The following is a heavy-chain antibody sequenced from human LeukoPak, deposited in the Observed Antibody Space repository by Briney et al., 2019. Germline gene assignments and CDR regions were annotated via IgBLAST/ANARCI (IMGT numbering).Heavy chain of an antibody. CDR1: GGSISSYY. J-gene: IGHJ5*02. D-gene: IGHD1-7*01. V-gene: IGHV4-4*07. CDR3: ARGGTGTREKNWFDP. Sequence: SETLSLTCTVSGGSISSYYWSWIRQPAGKGLEWIGRIYTSGSTNYNPSLKSRVTMSVDTSKNQFSLKLSSVTAADTAAYYCARGGTGTREKNWFDPWGQGTLVTVSS. CDR2: IYTSGST.